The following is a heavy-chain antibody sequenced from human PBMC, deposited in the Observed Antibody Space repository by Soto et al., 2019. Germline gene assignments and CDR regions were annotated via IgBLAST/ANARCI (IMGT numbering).Heavy chain of an antibody. CDR1: GFTFSSYD. CDR2: IGTAGDT. D-gene: IGHD3-16*01. Sequence: EVQLVESGGGLVQPGGSLRLSCAASGFTFSSYDMHWVRQATGKGLEWVSAIGTAGDTYYPGSVKGRFTISRENAKNSLYLKRNALRAGDTAVYSCAGGGGRLAPPGFAPWGQGTLVPVSS. J-gene: IGHJ5*02. CDR3: AGGGGRLAPPGFAP. V-gene: IGHV3-13*04.